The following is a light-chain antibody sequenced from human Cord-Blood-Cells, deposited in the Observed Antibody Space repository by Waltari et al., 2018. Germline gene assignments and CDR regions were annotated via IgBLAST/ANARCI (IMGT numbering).Light chain of an antibody. CDR1: QSGLYSSNNKNY. CDR3: QQYYSTLSYS. CDR2: WAS. Sequence: DIVMTQSPDSLAVSLGERATINFKSSQSGLYSSNNKNYLAWYQQKPGQPPKLLIYWASTRESGVPDRFSGSGSGTDFTLTISSLQAEDVAVYYCQQYYSTLSYSFGQGTKLEIK. J-gene: IGKJ2*03. V-gene: IGKV4-1*01.